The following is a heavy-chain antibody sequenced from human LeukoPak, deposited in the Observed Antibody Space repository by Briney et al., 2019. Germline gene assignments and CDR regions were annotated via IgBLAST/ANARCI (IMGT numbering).Heavy chain of an antibody. D-gene: IGHD4-23*01. CDR1: GFTFSSYS. CDR3: AREIRATVVEDY. Sequence: PGGSLRLSCAASGFTFSSYSMNWVRQAPGKGLEWVSSISSSSSYIYYADSVKGRFTISRDNAKNSLYLQMNSLRAEDTAVYYCAREIRATVVEDYWGQGTLVTVSS. V-gene: IGHV3-21*01. CDR2: ISSSSSYI. J-gene: IGHJ4*02.